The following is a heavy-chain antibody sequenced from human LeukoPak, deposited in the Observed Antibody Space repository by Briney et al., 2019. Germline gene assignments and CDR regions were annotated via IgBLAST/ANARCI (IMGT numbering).Heavy chain of an antibody. D-gene: IGHD6-19*01. CDR1: DYTLTELS. J-gene: IGHJ5*02. Sequence: ASVKVSCKVSDYTLTELSMHWVRQAPGKGLEWMGGFDPEDGETIYAQKFQGRVTMTEDTSTDTAYMELSSLRSEDTAVYYCATQVRYSSNWFDPWGQGTLVTVSS. CDR3: ATQVRYSSNWFDP. V-gene: IGHV1-24*01. CDR2: FDPEDGET.